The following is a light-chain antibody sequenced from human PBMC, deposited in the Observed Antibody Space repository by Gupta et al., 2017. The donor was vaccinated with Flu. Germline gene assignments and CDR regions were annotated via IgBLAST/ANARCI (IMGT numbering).Light chain of an antibody. Sequence: PSSLSASVGDRVTITCRASQSISTYFNWYQQKPGKAPELLIYGASSLQSGVPSRFSGSGSGTDFTLTISSLQPEDFATYYCQQTYSTPITFGGGTKVEIK. J-gene: IGKJ4*01. CDR2: GAS. CDR3: QQTYSTPIT. CDR1: QSISTY. V-gene: IGKV1-39*01.